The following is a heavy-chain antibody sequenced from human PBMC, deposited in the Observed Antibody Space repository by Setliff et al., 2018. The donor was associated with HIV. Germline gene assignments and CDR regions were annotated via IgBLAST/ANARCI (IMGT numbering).Heavy chain of an antibody. D-gene: IGHD1-20*01. CDR2: IYPGDSDT. J-gene: IGHJ6*03. CDR1: GYTFTNYW. CDR3: ARHITGISFFSYMDV. Sequence: PGESLKISCKGSGYTFTNYWIGWVRQMPGKGLEWMGIIYPGDSDTRYSPSFQGQVTISADKSISTAYLQWSSLKASDTAMYYCARHITGISFFSYMDVWGTGTTVTVSS. V-gene: IGHV5-51*01.